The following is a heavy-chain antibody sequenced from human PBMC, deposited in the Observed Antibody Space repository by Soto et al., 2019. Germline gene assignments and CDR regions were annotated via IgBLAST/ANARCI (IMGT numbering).Heavy chain of an antibody. Sequence: GGSLRLSCAASGFTFSSYAMSWVRQAPGKGLEWVSAISGSGGSTYYADSVKGRFTISRDNSKNTLYLQMNSLRAEDTAVYYCAKDPGATNELGDAYFDYWGQGTLVTVSS. J-gene: IGHJ4*02. CDR2: ISGSGGST. CDR3: AKDPGATNELGDAYFDY. V-gene: IGHV3-23*01. CDR1: GFTFSSYA. D-gene: IGHD3-16*01.